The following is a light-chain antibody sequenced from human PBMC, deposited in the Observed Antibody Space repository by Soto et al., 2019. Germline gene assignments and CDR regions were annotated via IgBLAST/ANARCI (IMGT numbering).Light chain of an antibody. CDR1: QSISSN. Sequence: ETVMTQSPATLSVSPGERATLSCRASQSISSNLAWYQQKPGQAPRLLIYGASTRATGIPARFTGSGSGTEFTLTISSLQSEDSAVYYCQQYHSWPAFGQGTKVDI. V-gene: IGKV3-15*01. CDR2: GAS. J-gene: IGKJ1*01. CDR3: QQYHSWPA.